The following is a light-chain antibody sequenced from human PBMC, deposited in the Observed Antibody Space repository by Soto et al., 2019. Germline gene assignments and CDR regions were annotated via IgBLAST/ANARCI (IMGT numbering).Light chain of an antibody. CDR2: EVV. CDR3: KSYAGSNTYV. CDR1: SSDVGGYNY. J-gene: IGLJ1*01. Sequence: QSVLTHPASVSGSPGQSITISCTGTSSDVGGYNYVSWYQHHPGKAPRLIIYEVVQRPSGVPDRFSGSKSGNTASLTVSGLQAADEADYFCKSYAGSNTYVFGSGTKV. V-gene: IGLV2-8*01.